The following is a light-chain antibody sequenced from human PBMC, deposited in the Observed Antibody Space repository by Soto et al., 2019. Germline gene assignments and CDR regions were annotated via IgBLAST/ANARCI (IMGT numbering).Light chain of an antibody. CDR2: WAS. CDR1: QSVLYSSNNKNY. Sequence: DIVMTQSPDSLAVSLGERATINCKSSQSVLYSSNNKNYLAWYQQKPGQPPKLLIYWASTRESGVPDRFSGSGSGTDFTPTISSLQAEDVAVYYCQQYFNTPQTFGQGTKLEIK. CDR3: QQYFNTPQT. J-gene: IGKJ2*01. V-gene: IGKV4-1*01.